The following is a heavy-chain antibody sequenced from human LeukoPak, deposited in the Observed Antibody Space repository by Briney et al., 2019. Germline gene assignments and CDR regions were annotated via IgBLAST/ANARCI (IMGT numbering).Heavy chain of an antibody. CDR2: VSFDGSNE. CDR1: GLTFGTSA. D-gene: IGHD1-1*01. J-gene: IGHJ5*02. Sequence: GGSLRLSCADSGLTFGTSAMHWARQAPGKGVEGVAVVSFDGSNEKYAASVRGRFTISRDNYKKMLYLQMNSLSREDTAVYYCVRGVGYTLLSWGQGTLVSVSS. V-gene: IGHV3-30-3*01. CDR3: VRGVGYTLLS.